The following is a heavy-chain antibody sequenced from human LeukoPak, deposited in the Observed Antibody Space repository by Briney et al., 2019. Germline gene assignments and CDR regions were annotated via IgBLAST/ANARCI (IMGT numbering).Heavy chain of an antibody. V-gene: IGHV3-23*01. J-gene: IGHJ4*02. CDR1: GFTFSSYA. Sequence: TGGSLRLSCAASGFTFSSYAMSWVRQAPGKGLEWVSVISGRGGSTYYADSVKGRFTFSRDNSKNTLYLQMNSLRAEDTAIYYCAKAQGDYYDRSGYYFDYWGQGTLVTASS. CDR2: ISGRGGST. CDR3: AKAQGDYYDRSGYYFDY. D-gene: IGHD3-22*01.